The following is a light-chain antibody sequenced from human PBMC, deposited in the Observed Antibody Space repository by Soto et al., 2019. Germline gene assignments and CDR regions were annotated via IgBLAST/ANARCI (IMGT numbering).Light chain of an antibody. Sequence: QSVLTQPASGSGSPGQSITISCTGTSSDVGGYNSVSLYQQHTDKAPKLVIYEVTTRPSGISTRFSGSKSGNTASLTISGLQAEDEADYYCRSYTSSSTRVFGTGTKVTVL. V-gene: IGLV2-14*01. CDR3: RSYTSSSTRV. CDR1: SSDVGGYNS. CDR2: EVT. J-gene: IGLJ1*01.